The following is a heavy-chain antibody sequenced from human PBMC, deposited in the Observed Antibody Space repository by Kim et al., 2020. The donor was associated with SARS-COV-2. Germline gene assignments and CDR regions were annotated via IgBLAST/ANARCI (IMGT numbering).Heavy chain of an antibody. CDR3: AYDSSSYYPQGGSYYYGMDV. D-gene: IGHD3-22*01. CDR2: IYSGGSST. V-gene: IGHV3-23*03. CDR1: GFTFSSYA. Sequence: GGSLRLSCAASGFTFSSYAMSWVRQAPGKGLEWVSVIYSGGSSTYYADSVKGRFTISRDNSKNTLYLQMNSLRAEDTAVYYCAYDSSSYYPQGGSYYYGMDVWGQGTTVTVSS. J-gene: IGHJ6*02.